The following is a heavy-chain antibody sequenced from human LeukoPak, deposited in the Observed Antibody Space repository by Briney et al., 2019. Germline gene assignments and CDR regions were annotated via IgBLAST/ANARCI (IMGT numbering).Heavy chain of an antibody. CDR2: INPSGGST. Sequence: ASVKVSCKAYGYTFTSYYMHWVRQAPGQGLEWMGIINPSGGSTSYAQKFQGRVTMTRDMSTSTVYMELSSLRSEDTAVYYCAQSVTYSSGWSGRFDPWGQGTLVTVSS. D-gene: IGHD6-19*01. V-gene: IGHV1-46*01. CDR1: GYTFTSYY. J-gene: IGHJ5*02. CDR3: AQSVTYSSGWSGRFDP.